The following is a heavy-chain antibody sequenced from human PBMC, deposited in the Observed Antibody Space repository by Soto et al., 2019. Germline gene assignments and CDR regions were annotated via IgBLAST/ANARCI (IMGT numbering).Heavy chain of an antibody. CDR2: IFSNDEK. J-gene: IGHJ5*02. Sequence: QVTLKESGPVLVKPTETLTLTCTVSGFSLSNARMGVSWLRQPPGKALEWLVHIFSNDEKSYSTSLKSRLTISKDTSKSQVVLTMTNMDPVDTATYFCARTGDFWGFYPWGQGTLVTVAS. D-gene: IGHD3-3*01. V-gene: IGHV2-26*01. CDR1: GFSLSNARMG. CDR3: ARTGDFWGFYP.